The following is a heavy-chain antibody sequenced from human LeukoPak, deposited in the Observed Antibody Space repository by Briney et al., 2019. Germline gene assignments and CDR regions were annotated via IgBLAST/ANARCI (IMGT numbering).Heavy chain of an antibody. CDR1: GGSISSFH. CDR2: IYDSGST. Sequence: SETLSLTCTVSGGSISSFHWSWIRQPPRKGLEHIGNIYDSGSTYYNPSLMSRVTISVDTSKNQFSLKLRSVTAADTAVYYCARTYSGRSYYFDCWGQGTLVTVSS. D-gene: IGHD1-26*01. J-gene: IGHJ4*02. V-gene: IGHV4-59*01. CDR3: ARTYSGRSYYFDC.